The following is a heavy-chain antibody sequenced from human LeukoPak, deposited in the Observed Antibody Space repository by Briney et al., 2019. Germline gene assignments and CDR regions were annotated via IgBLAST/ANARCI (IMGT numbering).Heavy chain of an antibody. CDR2: ISSSSSFI. V-gene: IGHV3-21*01. CDR3: ATSSYGLY. CDR1: GFTFSSYD. D-gene: IGHD5-18*01. J-gene: IGHJ4*02. Sequence: PGGSLRLSCAASGFTFSSYDMKRVRQAPGKGLEWVSSISSSSSFIYYADSVKGRFTISRDNAKNSLYLQMNSLRAEDTAVYYCATSSYGLYWGQGTLVTVSS.